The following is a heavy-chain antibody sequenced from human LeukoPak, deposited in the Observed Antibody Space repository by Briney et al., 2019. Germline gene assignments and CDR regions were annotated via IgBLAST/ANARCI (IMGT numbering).Heavy chain of an antibody. D-gene: IGHD3-3*01. CDR1: GFTFDDYA. Sequence: GGSLRLSCAASGFTFDDYAMNWVRHAPGKGLEWVSGINWNGGSTYYRDSVKGRFTIARDNAKNSLYLKMNSLRAEDTALYCCARVKGSGYRNSIDYWGQGTLVTVSS. V-gene: IGHV3-20*04. CDR3: ARVKGSGYRNSIDY. CDR2: INWNGGST. J-gene: IGHJ4*02.